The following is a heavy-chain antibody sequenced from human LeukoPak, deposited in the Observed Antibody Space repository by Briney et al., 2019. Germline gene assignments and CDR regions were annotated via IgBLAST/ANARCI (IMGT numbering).Heavy chain of an antibody. Sequence: SETLSLTCTVSGGSIDGYYWSWIRQPAGKGLEWIGRIYTSGSTNYNPSLKSRVTMSIDTSKNQFSLKLSSVTAADTAVYYCARMTDYGNYYYYYMDVWGKGTTVTVSS. CDR3: ARMTDYGNYYYYYMDV. J-gene: IGHJ6*03. CDR1: GGSIDGYY. CDR2: IYTSGST. D-gene: IGHD4-17*01. V-gene: IGHV4-4*07.